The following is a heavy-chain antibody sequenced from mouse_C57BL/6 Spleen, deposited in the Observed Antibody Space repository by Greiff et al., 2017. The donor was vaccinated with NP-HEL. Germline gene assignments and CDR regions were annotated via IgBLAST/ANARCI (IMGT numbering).Heavy chain of an antibody. Sequence: VQLQQPGAELVRPGSSVKLSCKASGYTFTSYWMDWVKQRPGQGLEWIGNIYPSDSETHYNQKFKDKATLTVDKSSSTAYMQLSSLTSEDSAVYYCARGEGYYYGSSPPGFAYWGQGTLVTVSA. CDR2: IYPSDSET. V-gene: IGHV1-61*01. J-gene: IGHJ3*01. D-gene: IGHD1-1*01. CDR3: ARGEGYYYGSSPPGFAY. CDR1: GYTFTSYW.